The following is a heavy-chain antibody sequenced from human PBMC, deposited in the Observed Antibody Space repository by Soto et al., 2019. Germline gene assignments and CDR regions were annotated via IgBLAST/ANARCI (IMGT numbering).Heavy chain of an antibody. Sequence: QVQLVESGGGVVQPGRSLRLSCAASGFTFSSYGMHWVRQAPGKGLEWVAVISYDGSNKYYADSVKGRFTISRDNSKNTLYLQMNSLRAEDTAVYYCAKDRRVGSPSPYYYYYGMDVWGQGTTVTVSS. V-gene: IGHV3-30*18. D-gene: IGHD1-26*01. CDR1: GFTFSSYG. CDR3: AKDRRVGSPSPYYYYYGMDV. CDR2: ISYDGSNK. J-gene: IGHJ6*02.